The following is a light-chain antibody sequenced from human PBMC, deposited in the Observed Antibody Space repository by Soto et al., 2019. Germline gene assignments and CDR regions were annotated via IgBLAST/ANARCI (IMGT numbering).Light chain of an antibody. CDR1: QALSNY. CDR3: QRPTRYPRT. V-gene: IGKV1-9*01. Sequence: DIQLTQSPSVLSASVGDTITITCRASQALSNYLAWYQQKPGKALDLLIYSASTVQGGVPSRLSGSRSETEIRLRIGALQFEHFRTYYFQRPTRYPRTFGGGTKVDIK. J-gene: IGKJ4*01. CDR2: SAS.